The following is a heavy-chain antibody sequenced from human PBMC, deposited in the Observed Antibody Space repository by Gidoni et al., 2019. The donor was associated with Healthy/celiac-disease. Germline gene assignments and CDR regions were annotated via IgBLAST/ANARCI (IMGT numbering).Heavy chain of an antibody. Sequence: QVQLQESGPGLVKPSETLSLTCTVSGGSISSYYWSWIRQPPGKGLEWIGYIYYSGSTNYNPSLKSRVTISVDTSKNQFSLKLSSVTAADTAVYYCARVGGCSGGSCYLFPFYYGMDVWGQGTTVTVSS. CDR2: IYYSGST. CDR3: ARVGGCSGGSCYLFPFYYGMDV. V-gene: IGHV4-59*01. D-gene: IGHD2-15*01. J-gene: IGHJ6*02. CDR1: GGSISSYY.